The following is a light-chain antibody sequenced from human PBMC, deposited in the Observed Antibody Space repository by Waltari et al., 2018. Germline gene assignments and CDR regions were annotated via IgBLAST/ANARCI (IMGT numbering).Light chain of an antibody. J-gene: IGLJ1*01. CDR1: SSDVGGYKY. CDR2: DVS. Sequence: QSVLTQPASVSGSPGQSITISCTGTSSDVGGYKYVSWYQQHPGKAPKLMIYDVSERPSGVSNRFSGSKSANTASLTIAGLQAEDEADYYCCSYAGSGTYVFGTGTKVTVL. CDR3: CSYAGSGTYV. V-gene: IGLV2-23*02.